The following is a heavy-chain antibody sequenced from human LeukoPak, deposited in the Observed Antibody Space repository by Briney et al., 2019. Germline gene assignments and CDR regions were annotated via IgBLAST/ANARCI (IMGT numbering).Heavy chain of an antibody. D-gene: IGHD3-16*02. CDR3: AKELDDYVWGSYRSPLDY. J-gene: IGHJ4*02. CDR2: IGWNSDNI. Sequence: GGSLRLSCAASGFIIDDYAMHWVRQAPGKGLEWVSGIGWNSDNIGYADSVKGRFTISRDNSKNTLYLQMNSLRAEDTAVYYCAKELDDYVWGSYRSPLDYWGQGTLVTVSS. V-gene: IGHV3-9*01. CDR1: GFIIDDYA.